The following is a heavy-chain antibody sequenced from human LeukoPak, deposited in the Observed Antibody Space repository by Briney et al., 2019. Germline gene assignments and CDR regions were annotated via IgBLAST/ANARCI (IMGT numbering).Heavy chain of an antibody. Sequence: SETLSLTCTVSGGSISSYYWSWIRQPPGKGLEWIGYIYYSGSTNYNPSLKSRVTISVDTSKNQFSLKLSSETAADTAVYYCAREPLEGHFDYWGQGTLVTVSS. D-gene: IGHD1-14*01. CDR2: IYYSGST. V-gene: IGHV4-59*01. CDR1: GGSISSYY. J-gene: IGHJ4*02. CDR3: AREPLEGHFDY.